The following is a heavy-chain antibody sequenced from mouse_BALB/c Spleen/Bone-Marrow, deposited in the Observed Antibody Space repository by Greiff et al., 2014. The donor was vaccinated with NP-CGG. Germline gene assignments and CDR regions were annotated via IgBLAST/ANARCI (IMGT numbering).Heavy chain of an antibody. CDR2: ISYSGST. J-gene: IGHJ2*01. Sequence: DVKLQESGPGLVKPSQSLSLTCTVTGYSITSDYAWNWIRQFPGNKLEWMGYISYSGSTSYNPSLKSRISITRDTSKNQFFLQLNSVTNVDTATYYCARYDYDGVDYWGQGTTLTVSS. CDR1: GYSITSDYA. CDR3: ARYDYDGVDY. V-gene: IGHV3-2*02. D-gene: IGHD2-4*01.